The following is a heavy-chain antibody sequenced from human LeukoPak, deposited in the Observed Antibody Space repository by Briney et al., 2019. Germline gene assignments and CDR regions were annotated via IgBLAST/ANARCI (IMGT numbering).Heavy chain of an antibody. V-gene: IGHV1-46*01. D-gene: IGHD1-1*01. Sequence: ASVKVSCKASGYTFTSYYMHWVRQAPGQGLEWMGIINPSGGSTSYAQKFQGRVTMTRDTSISTAYMELSRLRSDDTAVYYCARREDNQYYYYYYGMDVWGQGTTVTVSS. J-gene: IGHJ6*02. CDR3: ARREDNQYYYYYYGMDV. CDR1: GYTFTSYY. CDR2: INPSGGST.